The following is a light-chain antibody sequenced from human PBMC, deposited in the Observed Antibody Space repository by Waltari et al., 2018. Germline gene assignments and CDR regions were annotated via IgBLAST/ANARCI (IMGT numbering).Light chain of an antibody. V-gene: IGLV2-11*01. CDR3: SSYAGTYTGV. CDR1: SSDVGGYNY. CDR2: DVT. J-gene: IGLJ3*02. Sequence: QSALTQPRSVSESPGQSVTISCTGTSSDVGGYNYISWYQHHPGQAPKLIIYDVTKRPSGVPDRFSASQSGNTASLTISGLRAEDEADYYCSSYAGTYTGVFGGGTKLTVL.